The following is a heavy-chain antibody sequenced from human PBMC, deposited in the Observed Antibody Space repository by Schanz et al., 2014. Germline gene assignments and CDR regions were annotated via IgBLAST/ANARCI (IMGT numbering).Heavy chain of an antibody. CDR1: GYTFTDYG. Sequence: QVQVVQSGAEVKKPGASVKVSCKASGYTFTDYGITWVRQAPGQGLEWVGWISPSGGSTTYAQKFQGRVTMTRDTSTSTVYMELSSLRSEDTAVYYCARDGVDAAAGGNYWGQGTLVTVSS. CDR3: ARDGVDAAAGGNY. J-gene: IGHJ4*02. CDR2: ISPSGGST. V-gene: IGHV1-46*03. D-gene: IGHD6-13*01.